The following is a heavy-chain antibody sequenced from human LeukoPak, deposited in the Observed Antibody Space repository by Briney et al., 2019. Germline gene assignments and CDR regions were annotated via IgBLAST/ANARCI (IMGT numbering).Heavy chain of an antibody. D-gene: IGHD2-15*01. CDR2: IGRMYTSGST. Sequence: SETLSLTCTVSGGSISSYYWSWIRQPAGKGLEWTGRIGRMYTSGSTNYNPSLKSRVTMSVDTSKNQFSLMLSSVTAADTAVYYCARAGGYCSGGSCYGGYNWFDPWGQGTLVTVSS. J-gene: IGHJ5*02. CDR1: GGSISSYY. CDR3: ARAGGYCSGGSCYGGYNWFDP. V-gene: IGHV4-4*07.